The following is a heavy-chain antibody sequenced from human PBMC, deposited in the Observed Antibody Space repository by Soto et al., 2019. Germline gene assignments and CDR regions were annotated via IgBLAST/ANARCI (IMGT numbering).Heavy chain of an antibody. CDR1: GGSISSGGYY. Sequence: SETLSLTCTVSGGSISSGGYYWSWIRQHPGKGLEWIGYIYYSGSTYYNPSLKSRVTISVDTSKNQFSLKLSSVTAADTAVYYCARYYDILTGYNYYGMDVWGQGTTVTVS. CDR2: IYYSGST. J-gene: IGHJ6*02. D-gene: IGHD3-9*01. V-gene: IGHV4-31*03. CDR3: ARYYDILTGYNYYGMDV.